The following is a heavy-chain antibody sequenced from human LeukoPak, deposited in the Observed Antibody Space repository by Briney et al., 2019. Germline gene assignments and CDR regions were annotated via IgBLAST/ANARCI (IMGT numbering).Heavy chain of an antibody. D-gene: IGHD3-10*01. CDR3: ARHYSGSGNWFDP. Sequence: SETLSLTCTVSGGSISSYYWSWIRQPPGKGLEWIGYIYYSRSTNYNPSLKSRVTISVDTSKNQFSLKLSSVTAADTAVYYCARHYSGSGNWFDPWGQGTLVTVSS. V-gene: IGHV4-59*08. J-gene: IGHJ5*02. CDR1: GGSISSYY. CDR2: IYYSRST.